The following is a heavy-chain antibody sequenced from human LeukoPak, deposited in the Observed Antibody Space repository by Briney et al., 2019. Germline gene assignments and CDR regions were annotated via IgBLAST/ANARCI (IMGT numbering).Heavy chain of an antibody. J-gene: IGHJ5*02. Sequence: ASVKVSCKASGYTFTSYDINWVRQATGQGLEWMGWMNPNSGNTGHAQKFQGRVTMTRNTSISTAYMELSSLRSEDTAVYYCARGRRPIVVVPDDIHKPLNYFDPWGQGTLVTVSS. CDR2: MNPNSGNT. CDR1: GYTFTSYD. D-gene: IGHD2-2*01. V-gene: IGHV1-8*01. CDR3: ARGRRPIVVVPDDIHKPLNYFDP.